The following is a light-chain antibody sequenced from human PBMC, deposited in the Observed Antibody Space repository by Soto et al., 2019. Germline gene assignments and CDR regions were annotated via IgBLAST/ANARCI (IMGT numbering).Light chain of an antibody. J-gene: IGLJ2*01. CDR2: HDN. CDR3: ATWDSSLSAEA. Sequence: QSVLTQPPSVSAAPGQKVSISCSGSSSNIGNNYVSWYQQFPGKAPKLLIYHDNQRPSGISDRISGSKSGTSATLGITGLQTGEEADYYCATWDSSLSAEAFGGGTKLTVL. CDR1: SSNIGNNY. V-gene: IGLV1-51*01.